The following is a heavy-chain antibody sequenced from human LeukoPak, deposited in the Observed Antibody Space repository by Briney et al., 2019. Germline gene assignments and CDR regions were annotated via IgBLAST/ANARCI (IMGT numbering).Heavy chain of an antibody. Sequence: SETLSLTCAVSGYSISSGYYWGGIRQPPGKGLEWIGSIYHSGSTYYNPSLKSRVTISVDTSKNQFSLKLSSVTAADTAVYYCARGISGRTMVRGGIHYYYMDVWGKGTTVTVSS. CDR3: ARGISGRTMVRGGIHYYYMDV. CDR2: IYHSGST. V-gene: IGHV4-38-2*01. CDR1: GYSISSGYY. J-gene: IGHJ6*03. D-gene: IGHD3-10*01.